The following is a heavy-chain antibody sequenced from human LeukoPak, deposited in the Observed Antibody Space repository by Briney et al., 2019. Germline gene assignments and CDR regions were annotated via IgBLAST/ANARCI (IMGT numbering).Heavy chain of an antibody. V-gene: IGHV5-10-1*01. D-gene: IGHD6-19*01. CDR2: IDPSDSYT. Sequence: GESLKISCKGSGYSFTSYWISLVRQMPGKGLEWMGRIDPSDSYTNYSPSFQGHVTISADKSISTAYLQWSSLKASDTAMYYCAGAGIAVAGNAEYFQHWGQGSLVTVSS. CDR1: GYSFTSYW. J-gene: IGHJ1*01. CDR3: AGAGIAVAGNAEYFQH.